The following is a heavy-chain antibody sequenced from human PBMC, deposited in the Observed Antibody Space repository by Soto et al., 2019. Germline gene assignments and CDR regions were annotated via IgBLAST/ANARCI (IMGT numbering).Heavy chain of an antibody. CDR3: SRLQEGRSLVFYGMDV. D-gene: IGHD2-8*02. V-gene: IGHV3-73*01. Sequence: GGSLRLSVAASGFTLSGSDIHGFGQASGKGLEWFGRIRTKSNNFATSYAESVRGRFTISRDDSDNTASLQMSSLQTEDTAIYYCSRLQEGRSLVFYGMDVWGQGTTVTVPS. CDR2: IRTKSNNFAT. J-gene: IGHJ6*02. CDR1: GFTLSGSD.